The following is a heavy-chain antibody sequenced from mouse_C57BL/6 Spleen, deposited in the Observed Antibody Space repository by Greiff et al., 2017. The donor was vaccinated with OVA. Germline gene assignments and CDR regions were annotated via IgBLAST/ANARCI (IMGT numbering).Heavy chain of an antibody. CDR1: GYTFTSYW. CDR2: IYPGSGST. D-gene: IGHD2-2*01. CDR3: ARRNYGYSWFAY. V-gene: IGHV1-55*01. J-gene: IGHJ3*01. Sequence: QVQLQQPGAELVKPGASVKLSCKASGYTFTSYWITWVKQRPGQGLEWIGDIYPGSGSTNYNEKFKSKATLTVDTSSSTAYMQLSSLTSEDSAVYYWARRNYGYSWFAYWGQGTLVTVSA.